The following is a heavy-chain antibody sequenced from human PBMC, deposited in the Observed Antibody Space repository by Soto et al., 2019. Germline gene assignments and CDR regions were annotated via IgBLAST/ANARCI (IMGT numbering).Heavy chain of an antibody. CDR1: GFTFSKYW. V-gene: IGHV3-21*01. Sequence: GGSLRLSCADSGFTFSKYWMNWVRQAPGKGLEWVASITSSGSYVYYADSVKGRFSASRDNAKNSLSLQMDSLRPDDTAIYFCVKDEGIEAMDVWGQGTTVTVSS. J-gene: IGHJ6*02. D-gene: IGHD3-3*02. CDR2: ITSSGSYV. CDR3: VKDEGIEAMDV.